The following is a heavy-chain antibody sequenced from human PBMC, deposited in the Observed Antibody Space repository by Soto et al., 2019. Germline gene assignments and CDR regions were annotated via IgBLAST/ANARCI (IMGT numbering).Heavy chain of an antibody. D-gene: IGHD3-3*01. Sequence: SETLSLTCAVYGGSFSGYYWSWIRQPPGKGLEWIGEINHSGSTNYNPSLKSRVTISVDTSKNQFSLKLSSVTAADTAVYYCARGGRFLEWLHKYNWFDPWGQGTLVTVSS. J-gene: IGHJ5*02. V-gene: IGHV4-34*01. CDR3: ARGGRFLEWLHKYNWFDP. CDR2: INHSGST. CDR1: GGSFSGYY.